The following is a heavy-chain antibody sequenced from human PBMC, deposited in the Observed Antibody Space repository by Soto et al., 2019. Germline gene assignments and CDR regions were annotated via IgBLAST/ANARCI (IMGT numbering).Heavy chain of an antibody. CDR2: INAGNGNT. CDR3: ARANSGYDPGRPANDY. Sequence: ASVKVSCKASGYTFTSYAMHWVRQAPGQRLEWMGWINAGNGNTKYSQKFQGRVTITRDTSASTAYMELSSLRSEDTAVYYCARANSGYDPGRPANDYWGQGTLVTVSS. J-gene: IGHJ4*02. V-gene: IGHV1-3*01. CDR1: GYTFTSYA. D-gene: IGHD5-12*01.